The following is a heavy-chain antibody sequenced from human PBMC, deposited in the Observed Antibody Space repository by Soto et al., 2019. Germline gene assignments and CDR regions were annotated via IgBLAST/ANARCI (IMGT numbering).Heavy chain of an antibody. Sequence: QVQLVQSGAEVKKPGASVKVSCKASGYTFTNYDINWVRQATGQGLEWMGWMTPNSGNTGYAQNFQGRVTMTRDTAKSSAYMEQSSLRSEDTAVYYCARNTYGLGDFVYWGQGTLVTVSS. J-gene: IGHJ4*02. CDR1: GYTFTNYD. CDR3: ARNTYGLGDFVY. V-gene: IGHV1-8*01. CDR2: MTPNSGNT. D-gene: IGHD5-18*01.